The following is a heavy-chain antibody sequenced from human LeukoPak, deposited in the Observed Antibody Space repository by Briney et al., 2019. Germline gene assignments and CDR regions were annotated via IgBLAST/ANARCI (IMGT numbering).Heavy chain of an antibody. CDR3: ARDRGITSTDAFDI. J-gene: IGHJ3*02. CDR1: GGSFSGYY. D-gene: IGHD1-14*01. Sequence: SETLSLTCAVYGGSFSGYYWSWFRQPPGKGLEWIGEINHSGSTNYNPSLKSRVTISVDTSKNQFSLKLSSVTAADTAVYYCARDRGITSTDAFDIWGQGTMVTVSS. CDR2: INHSGST. V-gene: IGHV4-34*01.